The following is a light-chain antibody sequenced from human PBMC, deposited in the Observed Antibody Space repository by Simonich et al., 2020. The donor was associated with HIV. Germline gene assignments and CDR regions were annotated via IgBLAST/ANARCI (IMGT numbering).Light chain of an antibody. CDR2: EGT. Sequence: QSALTQPPSASGSPGQSVTISCTGTNSDIGGYNYVSWYQQHPGKAPKLVIYEGTKRPSVVPDSFSGSKSGHTASLTVSGLQAEDEADYYCSSYAGGNKIFGGGTKLTVL. J-gene: IGLJ2*01. V-gene: IGLV2-8*01. CDR1: NSDIGGYNY. CDR3: SSYAGGNKI.